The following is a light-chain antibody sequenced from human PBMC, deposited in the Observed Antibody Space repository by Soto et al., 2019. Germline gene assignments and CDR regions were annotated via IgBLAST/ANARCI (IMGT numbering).Light chain of an antibody. J-gene: IGLJ7*01. CDR2: ANA. V-gene: IGLV1-40*01. Sequence: VLTQPPSVSGAPGQTVTISCTGSSSNIGAGYDVDWYQQLPGTAPKLLMSANANRPSGVPDRFSGSKSGTSASLAITGLRPEDEADYYCQSYDSTLTGFVVFGGGTQLTVL. CDR3: QSYDSTLTGFVV. CDR1: SSNIGAGYD.